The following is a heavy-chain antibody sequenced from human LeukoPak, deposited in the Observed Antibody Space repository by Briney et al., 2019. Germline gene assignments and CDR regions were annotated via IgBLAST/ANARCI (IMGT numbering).Heavy chain of an antibody. D-gene: IGHD5-18*01. V-gene: IGHV3-11*06. J-gene: IGHJ4*02. CDR1: GFTFSDYY. CDR2: ISSSSSYI. Sequence: PGGSLRLSCAASGFTFSDYYMSWIRQAPGKGLEWVSSISSSSSYIYYADSVKGRFTISRDNAKNSLYLQMNSLRAEDTAVYYCASSLVDTAMARTDYWGQGTLVTVSS. CDR3: ASSLVDTAMARTDY.